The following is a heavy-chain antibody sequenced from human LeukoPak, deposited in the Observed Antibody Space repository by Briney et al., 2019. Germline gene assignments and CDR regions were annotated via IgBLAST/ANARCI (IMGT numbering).Heavy chain of an antibody. CDR1: GGSISSGGYS. V-gene: IGHV4-30-2*01. D-gene: IGHD6-19*01. J-gene: IGHJ4*02. Sequence: PSETLSLTCAVSGGSISSGGYSWSWIRQPPGKGLEWIGYIYHSGSTYYNPSLKSRVTISVDRSKNQFSLKLSSVTAADTATYYCARIIVPGHSSGWYYFDYWGQGTLVTVSS. CDR3: ARIIVPGHSSGWYYFDY. CDR2: IYHSGST.